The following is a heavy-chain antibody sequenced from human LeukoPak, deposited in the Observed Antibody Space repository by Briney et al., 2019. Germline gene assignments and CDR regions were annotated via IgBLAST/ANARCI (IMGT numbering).Heavy chain of an antibody. Sequence: GGSLKLSCAASGFTFSRYWMSWVRQAPGKGLEWVANIKQDGSEKYYVDSVKGRFTISRDNAKNSLYLQMNSLRAEDTAVYYCARDLQYCSGGSCYSKGPKDYWGQGTLVTVSS. CDR2: IKQDGSEK. CDR3: ARDLQYCSGGSCYSKGPKDY. CDR1: GFTFSRYW. J-gene: IGHJ4*02. D-gene: IGHD2-15*01. V-gene: IGHV3-7*01.